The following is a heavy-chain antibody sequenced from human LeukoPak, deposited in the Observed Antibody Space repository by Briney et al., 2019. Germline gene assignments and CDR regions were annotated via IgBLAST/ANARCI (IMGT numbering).Heavy chain of an antibody. D-gene: IGHD6-13*01. V-gene: IGHV3-23*01. CDR2: ISGSGGST. CDR3: AKEESKVYSRWGAYDH. Sequence: SGGSLRLSCAASGFTFSSYAMSWVRQAPGKGLEWVSAISGSGGSTYYADSVKGRFTISRDNSKNTLYLQMNSLRAEDTALYYWAKEESKVYSRWGAYDHWGQGTLVTVPS. J-gene: IGHJ4*02. CDR1: GFTFSSYA.